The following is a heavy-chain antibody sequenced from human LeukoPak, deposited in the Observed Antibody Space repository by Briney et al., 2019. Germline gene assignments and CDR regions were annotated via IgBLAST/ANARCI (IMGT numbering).Heavy chain of an antibody. CDR2: IKSKPAGGST. J-gene: IGHJ4*02. CDR1: GFTFSNAW. CDR3: TTPMVRGVIKGY. Sequence: PGGSLRLSCTASGFTFSNAWMSWVRQAPGKGLEWVGRIKSKPAGGSTDYAAPIKGRFTISRDDSKNTLYLQVNSLKTEDTAVYYCTTPMVRGVIKGYWGQGTLVTVSS. D-gene: IGHD3-10*01. V-gene: IGHV3-15*01.